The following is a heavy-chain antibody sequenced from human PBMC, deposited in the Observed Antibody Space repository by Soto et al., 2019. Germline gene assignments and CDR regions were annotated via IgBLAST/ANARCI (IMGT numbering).Heavy chain of an antibody. Sequence: GGSLRLSCAASGFTFSSYAMHWVRQAPGKGLEWVAVISYDGSNKYYADSVKGRFTISRDNSKNTLYLQMNSLRAEDTAVYYCAREGITMVRGVIINDAFDIWGQGTMVTVSS. J-gene: IGHJ3*02. CDR3: AREGITMVRGVIINDAFDI. D-gene: IGHD3-10*01. CDR1: GFTFSSYA. CDR2: ISYDGSNK. V-gene: IGHV3-30-3*01.